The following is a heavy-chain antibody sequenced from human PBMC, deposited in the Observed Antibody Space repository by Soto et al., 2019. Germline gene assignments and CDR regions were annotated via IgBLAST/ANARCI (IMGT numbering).Heavy chain of an antibody. CDR2: ISYDGSNK. V-gene: IGHV3-30-3*01. Sequence: PGGSLRLSCAASGFTFSSYAMPWVRQAPGKGLEWVAVISYDGSNKYYADSVKGRFTISRDNSKNTLYLQMNSLRAEDTAVYYCARGGPIEAYFDYWGQGTLVTVSS. J-gene: IGHJ4*02. CDR1: GFTFSSYA. CDR3: ARGGPIEAYFDY.